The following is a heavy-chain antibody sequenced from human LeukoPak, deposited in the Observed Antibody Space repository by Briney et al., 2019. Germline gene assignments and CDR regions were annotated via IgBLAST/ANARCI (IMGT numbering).Heavy chain of an antibody. D-gene: IGHD3-10*01. CDR1: GFTFSNYY. CDR3: ARDTYYYGSGSYYKEY. Sequence: GGSLRLSCAASGFTFSNYYMSWIRQAPGKGLEWVSYISSSGSTIYYADSVKGRFTISRDNAKNSLYLQMNSLRAEDTAVYYCARDTYYYGSGSYYKEYWGQGTLVTVSS. J-gene: IGHJ4*02. CDR2: ISSSGSTI. V-gene: IGHV3-11*04.